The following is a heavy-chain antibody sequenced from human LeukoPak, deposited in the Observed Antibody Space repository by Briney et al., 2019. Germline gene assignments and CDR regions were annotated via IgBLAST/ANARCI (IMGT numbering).Heavy chain of an antibody. CDR1: GFTFSNTW. CDR3: AREEHSKYVY. V-gene: IGHV3-15*01. Sequence: GGSLRLSCAASGFTFSNTWMSWLRQAPGKGLEWVGRIKSKTDGGTTDYAAPVKGRFTISKDNAKNSLYLQMNSLRAEDTAVYYCAREEHSKYVYWGQGTLVTVSS. J-gene: IGHJ4*02. D-gene: IGHD4-11*01. CDR2: IKSKTDGGTT.